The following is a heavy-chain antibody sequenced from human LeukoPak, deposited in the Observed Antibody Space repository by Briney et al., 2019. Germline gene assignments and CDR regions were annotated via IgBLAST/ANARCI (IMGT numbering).Heavy chain of an antibody. Sequence: SETLSLTCAVYGGSFSGYYWSWIRQPPGKGLEWIGEINHSGSTNYNPSLKSRVTISVDTSKNQFSLKLSSVTAADTAVYYCARGGPAAAGGAWYFDLWGRGTLVTVSS. CDR3: ARGGPAAAGGAWYFDL. D-gene: IGHD2-2*01. CDR2: INHSGST. CDR1: GGSFSGYY. V-gene: IGHV4-34*01. J-gene: IGHJ2*01.